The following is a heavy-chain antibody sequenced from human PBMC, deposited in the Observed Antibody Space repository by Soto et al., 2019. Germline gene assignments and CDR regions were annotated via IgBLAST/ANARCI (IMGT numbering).Heavy chain of an antibody. D-gene: IGHD3-9*01. CDR3: AREWGLRDFDPDSRGSCFDP. CDR2: IIPILGIA. V-gene: IGHV1-69*08. J-gene: IGHJ5*02. CDR1: GGTFSSYT. Sequence: QVQLVQSGAEVKKPGSSVKVSCKASGGTFSSYTISWVRQAPGQGLEWMGRIIPILGIANYAQKFQGIVTITADKSTRTAYMELSSLRSEDTAVYYCAREWGLRDFDPDSRGSCFDPWGQGTLVTVSS.